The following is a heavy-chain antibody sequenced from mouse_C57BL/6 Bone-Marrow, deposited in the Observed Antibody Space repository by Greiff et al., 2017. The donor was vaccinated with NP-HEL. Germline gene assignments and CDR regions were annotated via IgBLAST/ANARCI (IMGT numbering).Heavy chain of an antibody. CDR2: IYPGNSDT. Sequence: EVQLQQSGTVLARPGASVKMSCKTSGYTFTSYWMHWVKQRPGQGLEWIGAIYPGNSDTSYNQKFKGKAKLTAVTSASTAYMELSSLTNEDSAVYYCTRGYDGSSHRYFDVWGTGTTVTVSS. CDR3: TRGYDGSSHRYFDV. J-gene: IGHJ1*03. D-gene: IGHD1-1*01. V-gene: IGHV1-5*01. CDR1: GYTFTSYW.